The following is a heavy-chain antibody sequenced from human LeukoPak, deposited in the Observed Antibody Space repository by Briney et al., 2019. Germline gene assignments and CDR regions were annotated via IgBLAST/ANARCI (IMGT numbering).Heavy chain of an antibody. V-gene: IGHV3-49*04. CDR1: GFTFGDYA. J-gene: IGHJ4*02. CDR2: IRSKAYGGTT. D-gene: IGHD5-24*01. CDR3: TRSTKGSRDGYNF. Sequence: PGRSLRPSCTASGFTFGDYAMSWVPHAPGKGLEWVVFIRSKAYGGTTEYAASVKGRFTISRDDSKSIAYLQMNSLKTEDTAVYYCTRSTKGSRDGYNFWGQGTLVTVSS.